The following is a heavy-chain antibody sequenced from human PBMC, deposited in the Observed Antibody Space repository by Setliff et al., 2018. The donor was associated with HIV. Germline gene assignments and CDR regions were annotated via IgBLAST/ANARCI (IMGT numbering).Heavy chain of an antibody. CDR1: GYSFTSYW. CDR2: IDPSDSYT. D-gene: IGHD3-10*01. Sequence: PGESLNISCKGSGYSFTSYWISWVRQMPGKGLEWMGRIDPSDSYTNYSPSFQGHVTISADKSISTAYLQWSSLKASDTAMYYCARQPFTMVRGVIYYYGMDVWGQGTTVTVSS. CDR3: ARQPFTMVRGVIYYYGMDV. J-gene: IGHJ6*02. V-gene: IGHV5-10-1*01.